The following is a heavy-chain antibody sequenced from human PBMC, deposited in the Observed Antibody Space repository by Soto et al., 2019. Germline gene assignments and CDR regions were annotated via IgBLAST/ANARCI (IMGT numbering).Heavy chain of an antibody. J-gene: IGHJ4*02. D-gene: IGHD3-10*01. CDR2: IGHGGST. CDR3: ARAPMVRGVPLDFDY. Sequence: QVQLQQWGTRLLKPSETLSLTCAVFGESFSGHYWSWIRQTPGKGLEWIGEIGHGGSTNYNPSLKSRVRMSVDTTRKQFSLRLNSVIAADTAVYYCARAPMVRGVPLDFDYWGQGTLVTVSS. V-gene: IGHV4-34*02. CDR1: GESFSGHY.